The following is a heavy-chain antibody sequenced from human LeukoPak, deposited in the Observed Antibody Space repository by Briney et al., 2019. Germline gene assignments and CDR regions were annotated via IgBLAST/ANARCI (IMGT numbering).Heavy chain of an antibody. Sequence: SGKVSCKASGGTFSSYAISWVRQAPGQGLEWMGRIIPILGIANYAQKFQGRVTITADKSTSTAYMELSSLRSEDTAVYYCASYGSGSPWGQGTLVTVSS. CDR3: ASYGSGSP. CDR2: IIPILGIA. D-gene: IGHD3-10*01. V-gene: IGHV1-69*04. J-gene: IGHJ5*02. CDR1: GGTFSSYA.